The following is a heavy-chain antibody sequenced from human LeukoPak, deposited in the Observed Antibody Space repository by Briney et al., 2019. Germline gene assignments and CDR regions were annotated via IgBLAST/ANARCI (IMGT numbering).Heavy chain of an antibody. CDR1: GFTFDDYG. CDR3: AREGVGGQFDY. Sequence: GGSLRLSCEASGFTFDDYGMSWVRQVPGKGLEWVSGIDRNGDSTGYADSAKDRFTISRDNAKNSLYLQMNSLRADATAVYYCAREGVGGQFDYWGQGTLVTVSS. D-gene: IGHD3-16*01. CDR2: IDRNGDST. J-gene: IGHJ4*02. V-gene: IGHV3-20*04.